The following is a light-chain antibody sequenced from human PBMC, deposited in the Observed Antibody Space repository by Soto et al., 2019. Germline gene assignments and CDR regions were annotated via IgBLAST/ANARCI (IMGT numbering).Light chain of an antibody. Sequence: QSALTQPPSASGSPGQSVTISCTGPSSDVGGYDYVSWYQQHPGKAPKLMIYEVTIRPSGVSDRFSGSKSGNTASLTVSGLQAEDEADYYCSSYTGGNPSYVFGTGTKVT. CDR2: EVT. V-gene: IGLV2-8*01. CDR3: SSYTGGNPSYV. J-gene: IGLJ1*01. CDR1: SSDVGGYDY.